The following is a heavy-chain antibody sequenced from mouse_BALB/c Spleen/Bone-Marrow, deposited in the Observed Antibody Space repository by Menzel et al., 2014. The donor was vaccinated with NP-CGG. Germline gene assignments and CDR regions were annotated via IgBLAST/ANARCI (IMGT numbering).Heavy chain of an antibody. J-gene: IGHJ2*01. CDR3: ARYYYGYYFDY. D-gene: IGHD1-2*01. CDR1: GFNIKDTY. Sequence: DVQLQESGAELVKPGASVKLSCTASGFNIKDTYMHWVKQRPGQGLEWIGRIDPANGNTKYDPKFQGKATITADTSSNTAYLQLSSLTSEDTAVYYCARYYYGYYFDYWGQGTTLTVSS. V-gene: IGHV14-3*02. CDR2: IDPANGNT.